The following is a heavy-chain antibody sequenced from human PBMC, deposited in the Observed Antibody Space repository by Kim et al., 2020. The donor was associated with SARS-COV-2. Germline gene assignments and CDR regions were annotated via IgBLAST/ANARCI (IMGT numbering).Heavy chain of an antibody. J-gene: IGHJ4*02. Sequence: SETLSLTCTVSGASISSSGYYWGWIRQPPGKGLEWIGSVYYTGSTYYNPSLKSRVTISVDTSKNQFSLKLSSVTAADTAVYYCARHFRGTYIRFVWLSQFDYWGQGTLVTVSS. CDR2: VYYTGST. CDR3: ARHFRGTYIRFVWLSQFDY. CDR1: GASISSSGYY. D-gene: IGHD3-10*01. V-gene: IGHV4-39*01.